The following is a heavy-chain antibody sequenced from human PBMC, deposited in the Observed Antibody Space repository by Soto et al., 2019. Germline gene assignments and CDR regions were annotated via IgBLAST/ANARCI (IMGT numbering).Heavy chain of an antibody. CDR1: GRPIRCGGSY. V-gene: IGHV4-31*03. CDR2: IYYSGST. Sequence: PSSTLSLTCTVSGRPIRCGGSYWRWIRQHPVKGLEWIGYIYYSGSTYYNPSLKSRVTISVDTSKNQFSLKLSSVTAADTAVYYCARAEPLAVTTPYWYLDLWGRGTLVTVSS. D-gene: IGHD4-17*01. J-gene: IGHJ2*01. CDR3: ARAEPLAVTTPYWYLDL.